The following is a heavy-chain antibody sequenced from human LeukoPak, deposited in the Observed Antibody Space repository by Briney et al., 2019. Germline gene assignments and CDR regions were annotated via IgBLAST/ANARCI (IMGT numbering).Heavy chain of an antibody. J-gene: IGHJ4*02. V-gene: IGHV4-39*01. CDR1: GGSISSSSYY. Sequence: SETLSLTCTVSGGSISSSSYYWGWIRQPPGKGLEWIGSLYYSGNTYYNPSLKSRVTISVDTSKNQFSLKPSSVTAADTAVYYCARRPYDSSGYAVDYWGQGTLVTVSS. CDR2: LYYSGNT. D-gene: IGHD3-22*01. CDR3: ARRPYDSSGYAVDY.